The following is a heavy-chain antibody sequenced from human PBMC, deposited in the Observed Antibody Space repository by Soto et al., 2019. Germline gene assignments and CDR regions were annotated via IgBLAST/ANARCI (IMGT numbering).Heavy chain of an antibody. J-gene: IGHJ6*02. CDR3: ARLNGYCISTNCHGYYGMDV. CDR1: GDSVSTNSYS. D-gene: IGHD2-2*03. Sequence: QLQLQESGPGLVKPSETLSLTCTVSGDSVSTNSYSWGWIRQSPGKGLEWIGTIYSSENTYYNPSLLSRGPISVDTSKNEFSLRLSSVTAADTAVYYCARLNGYCISTNCHGYYGMDVWGQGTTVTVSS. CDR2: IYSSENT. V-gene: IGHV4-39*01.